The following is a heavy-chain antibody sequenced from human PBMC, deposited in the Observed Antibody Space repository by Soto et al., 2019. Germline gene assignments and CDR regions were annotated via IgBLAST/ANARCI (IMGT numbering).Heavy chain of an antibody. CDR1: GFTFSSYW. Sequence: EVQLVESGGGLVQPGGSLRLSCAASGFTFSSYWMHWVRQAPGKGLVWVSRINSDGSSTSYADSVKGRFTISRDNAKNTLYVQRNSLRAEDTAVYDCARGGGNDNWFDPWGQGTLVTVSS. V-gene: IGHV3-74*01. J-gene: IGHJ5*02. D-gene: IGHD1-1*01. CDR3: ARGGGNDNWFDP. CDR2: INSDGSST.